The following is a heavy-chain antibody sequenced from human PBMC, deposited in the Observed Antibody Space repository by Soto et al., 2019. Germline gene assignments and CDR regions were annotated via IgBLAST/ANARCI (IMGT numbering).Heavy chain of an antibody. CDR1: GDNFANYR. Sequence: GKSLKIFCKGSGDNFANYRICWGCQMPGQGVEWMGIIYPGNSDTRYSPSFQGQVTISADTSISTAYLEWSSLKASDTAIYYCARHVYYDVLKKNYWGQGTLVTVSS. V-gene: IGHV5-51*01. CDR3: ARHVYYDVLKKNY. J-gene: IGHJ4*02. CDR2: IYPGNSDT. D-gene: IGHD3-9*01.